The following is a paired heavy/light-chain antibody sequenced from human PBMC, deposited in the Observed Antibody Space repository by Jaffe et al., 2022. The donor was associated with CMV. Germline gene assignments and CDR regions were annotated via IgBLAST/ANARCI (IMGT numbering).Light chain of an antibody. CDR2: AAS. V-gene: IGKV1-39*01. CDR3: QQSYSTPFT. Sequence: DIQMTQSPSALSASVGDRVTITCRASQTIRSYLNWYQQKPGKAPNLLIYAASSLQSGVPSRFNGSGSGTDFTLTISSLQPEDFAAYYCQQSYSTPFTFGPGTKVDI. J-gene: IGKJ3*01. CDR1: QTIRSY.
Heavy chain of an antibody. D-gene: IGHD1-1*01. V-gene: IGHV4-39*01. Sequence: QLQLQESGPGLVKPSETLSLTCTVSGGSISSSSYYWAWIRQPPGKGLEWIGSIYYSGSTYYNPSLKSRVTISVETSKNQFSLKLSSVTAADTAVYYCARLATWNDPWDVWGQGTTVTVSS. J-gene: IGHJ6*02. CDR2: IYYSGST. CDR3: ARLATWNDPWDV. CDR1: GGSISSSSYY.